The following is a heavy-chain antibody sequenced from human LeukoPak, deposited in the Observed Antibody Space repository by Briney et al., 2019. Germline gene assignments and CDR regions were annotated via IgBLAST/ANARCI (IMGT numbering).Heavy chain of an antibody. CDR2: IYWDDDK. Sequence: SGPALVKPTQTLTLTCTFSGFSLSTSGVGVGWIRQPPGKALEWLALIYWDDDKRYSPSLKSRLTIIKDTSKNQVVLTMTNMDPVDTATYYCAHRGGLAAAGDDAFDIWGQGTMVTVSS. V-gene: IGHV2-5*02. J-gene: IGHJ3*02. CDR3: AHRGGLAAAGDDAFDI. CDR1: GFSLSTSGVG. D-gene: IGHD6-13*01.